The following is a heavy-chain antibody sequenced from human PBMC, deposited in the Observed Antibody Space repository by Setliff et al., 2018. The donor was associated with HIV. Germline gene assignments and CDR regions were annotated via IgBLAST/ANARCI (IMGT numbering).Heavy chain of an antibody. CDR3: ARGHEWLRN. D-gene: IGHD5-12*01. Sequence: SQTLSLTCTVSGDSIRNDYWTWIRQSPEKGLEWIAYISYTGGTNYNPYLKSRVTLSLDASKNQISLKLRSVIAADTAMYYCARGHEWLRNWGQGTLVTVSS. J-gene: IGHJ4*02. CDR2: ISYTGGT. V-gene: IGHV4-59*01. CDR1: GDSIRNDY.